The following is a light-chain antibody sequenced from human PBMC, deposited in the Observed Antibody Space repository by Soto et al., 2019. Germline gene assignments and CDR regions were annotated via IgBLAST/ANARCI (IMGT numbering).Light chain of an antibody. V-gene: IGLV2-11*01. CDR2: DVS. J-gene: IGLJ7*01. CDR1: SSDVGSYNY. Sequence: QSALTQPRSVSGSPGESVTISCSGTSSDVGSYNYVSWYQQYPGKAPKVMIYDVSERPSEVPVRFSGSKSGNTASLTISGLQAEDEAEYFCCSYSGSDSLLFGGGTQLPVL. CDR3: CSYSGSDSLL.